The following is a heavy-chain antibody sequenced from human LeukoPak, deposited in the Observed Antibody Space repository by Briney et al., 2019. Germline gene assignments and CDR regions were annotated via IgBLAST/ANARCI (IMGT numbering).Heavy chain of an antibody. D-gene: IGHD5-18*01. CDR1: GFTFSSYS. CDR2: ISSSSSYI. CDR3: ATPCLGYGYYYFAY. V-gene: IGHV3-21*01. J-gene: IGHJ4*02. Sequence: RGSLRLSWVASGFTFSSYSMSWVRQAPGKGLEWVSSISSSSSYIYHADSVKGRFTISRDNAKNSLYLQMNSLRAEDTAVYYCATPCLGYGYYYFAYWGQGTLVTVSS.